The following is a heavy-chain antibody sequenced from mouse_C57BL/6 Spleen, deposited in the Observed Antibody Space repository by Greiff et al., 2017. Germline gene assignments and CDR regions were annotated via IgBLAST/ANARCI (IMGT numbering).Heavy chain of an antibody. J-gene: IGHJ2*01. D-gene: IGHD2-1*01. CDR2: IDPETGGT. V-gene: IGHV1-15*01. Sequence: QVQLQQSGAELVRPGASVTLSCKASGYTFTDYEMHWVKQTPVHGLEWIGAIDPETGGTAYNQKFKGKAILTADKSSSTAYMELRSLTSEDSAVYYCTRGSYYGNYASFFDYWGQGTTLTVSS. CDR3: TRGSYYGNYASFFDY. CDR1: GYTFTDYE.